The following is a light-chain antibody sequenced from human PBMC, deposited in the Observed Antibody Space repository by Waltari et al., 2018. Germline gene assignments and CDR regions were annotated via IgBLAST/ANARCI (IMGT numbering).Light chain of an antibody. V-gene: IGLV2-14*01. Sequence: QSALTQPASVSGSPGQSITISCTGTSSDVGGYNYVSWYQQHPGKAPKPMIYEVNNRPSGGSCRFPGSKSGNTASLTISGLQAEDEADYYCTSYTSSITYVFGTGTKVTVL. CDR2: EVN. CDR1: SSDVGGYNY. CDR3: TSYTSSITYV. J-gene: IGLJ1*01.